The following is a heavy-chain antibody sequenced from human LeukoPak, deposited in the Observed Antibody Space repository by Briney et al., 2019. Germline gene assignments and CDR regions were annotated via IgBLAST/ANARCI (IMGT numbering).Heavy chain of an antibody. CDR3: ARVIIRWLQPFDY. Sequence: PSGTLSLTCAVYGGSFSGYYWSWIRQPPGKGLEWIGEINHSGSTNYNPSLKSRVTISVDTSKNQFSLKLSSVTAADTAVYYCARVIIRWLQPFDYWGQGTLVTVSS. D-gene: IGHD5-24*01. CDR1: GGSFSGYY. CDR2: INHSGST. V-gene: IGHV4-34*01. J-gene: IGHJ4*02.